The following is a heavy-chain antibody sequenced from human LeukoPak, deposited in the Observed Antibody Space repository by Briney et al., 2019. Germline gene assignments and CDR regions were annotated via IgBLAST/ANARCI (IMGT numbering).Heavy chain of an antibody. CDR1: EFTFSSYV. Sequence: GGSLRLSCAASEFTFSSYVMSWVRQAPGKGLEWVSAISGSGENTNYADSVKGRFTMSRDNSRNMLYLQMNSLRDEDTAKYYCAKTVSGSYSYQGGDYWGQGTLVTVSS. CDR2: ISGSGENT. V-gene: IGHV3-23*01. J-gene: IGHJ4*02. D-gene: IGHD3-16*02. CDR3: AKTVSGSYSYQGGDY.